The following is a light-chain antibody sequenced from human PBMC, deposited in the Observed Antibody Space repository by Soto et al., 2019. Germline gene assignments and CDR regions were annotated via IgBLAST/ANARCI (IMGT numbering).Light chain of an antibody. V-gene: IGKV3-11*01. CDR3: QQRSNWPPFT. J-gene: IGKJ3*01. CDR2: DAS. Sequence: EIVFTQSPATLSFSPGERATLSCRSSRSVSRYLAWYQQKPGQAPRLLIFDASNRATGIPARFSGSGSGTEFTLTISSLEPEDFAVYYCQQRSNWPPFTLGPGTKVDIK. CDR1: RSVSRY.